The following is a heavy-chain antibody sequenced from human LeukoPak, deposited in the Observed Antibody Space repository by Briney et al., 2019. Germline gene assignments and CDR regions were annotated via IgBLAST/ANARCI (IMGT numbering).Heavy chain of an antibody. CDR1: GYTFTSYY. V-gene: IGHV1-46*01. CDR2: INPSGGST. J-gene: IGHJ4*02. CDR3: AREYCSSTSCYGFDY. Sequence: GASVKVSCKASGYTFTSYYMHWVRQAPGQGLEWMGIINPSGGSTSYAQKFQGRVTMTRDTSTSTVCMELSSLRSEDTAVYYCAREYCSSTSCYGFDYWGQGTLVTVSS. D-gene: IGHD2-2*01.